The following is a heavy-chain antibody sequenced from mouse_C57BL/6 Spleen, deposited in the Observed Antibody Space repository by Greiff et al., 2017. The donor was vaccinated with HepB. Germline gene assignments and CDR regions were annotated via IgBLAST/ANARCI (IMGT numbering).Heavy chain of an antibody. Sequence: EVKLMESGEGLVKPGGSLKLSCAASGFTFSSYAMSWVRQTPEKRLEWVAYISSGGDYIYYADTVKGRFTISRDNARNTLYLQMSSLKSEDTAMYYCTRAYDYYAMDYWGQGTSVTVSS. CDR2: ISSGGDYI. CDR1: GFTFSSYA. CDR3: TRAYDYYAMDY. V-gene: IGHV5-9-1*02. D-gene: IGHD2-10*02. J-gene: IGHJ4*01.